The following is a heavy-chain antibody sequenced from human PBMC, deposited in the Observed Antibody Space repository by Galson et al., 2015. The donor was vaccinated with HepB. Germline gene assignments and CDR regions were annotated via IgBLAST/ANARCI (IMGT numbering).Heavy chain of an antibody. V-gene: IGHV1-2*02. CDR2: IFPNNGDT. J-gene: IGHJ4*02. D-gene: IGHD3-22*01. CDR3: ARENYYYDY. Sequence: SVKVSCKASGYTFIPYYIHWVRPAPGQGLEWMGWIFPNNGDTWYAQKFQGRITMTRDTSISTAYMELNRLTSDDTAVYYCARENYYYDYWGQGTPVTVSS. CDR1: GYTFIPYY.